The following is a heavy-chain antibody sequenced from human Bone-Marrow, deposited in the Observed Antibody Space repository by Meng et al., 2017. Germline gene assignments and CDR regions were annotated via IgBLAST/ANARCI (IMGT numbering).Heavy chain of an antibody. D-gene: IGHD6-19*01. CDR2: IWYDGSNK. Sequence: GESLKISCAASGFTFSSYGMHWVRQAPGKGLEWVAVIWYDGSNKYYADSVKGRFTISRDNSKNTLYLQMNSLRAEDTAVYYCARDLKSKAVAGTFDYWGQGTLVTVSS. V-gene: IGHV3-30*19. J-gene: IGHJ4*02. CDR3: ARDLKSKAVAGTFDY. CDR1: GFTFSSYG.